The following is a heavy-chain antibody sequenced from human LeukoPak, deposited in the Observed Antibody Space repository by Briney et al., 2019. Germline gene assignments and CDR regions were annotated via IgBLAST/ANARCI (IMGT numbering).Heavy chain of an antibody. J-gene: IGHJ4*02. D-gene: IGHD3-22*01. Sequence: PGGPLRLSCAASGFTFSSYGMHWVRQAPGKGLEWVAFIRYDGSNKYYADSVKGRYTIPRDNSKNTLYLQMNSLRAEDTAVYYCAKDLPYYYDSSGYYSEWGQGTLVTVSS. V-gene: IGHV3-30*02. CDR3: AKDLPYYYDSSGYYSE. CDR1: GFTFSSYG. CDR2: IRYDGSNK.